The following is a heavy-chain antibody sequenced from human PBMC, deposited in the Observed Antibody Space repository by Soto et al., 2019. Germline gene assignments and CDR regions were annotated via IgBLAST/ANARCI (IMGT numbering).Heavy chain of an antibody. CDR3: ARARRGYLFDY. CDR1: GGSISSNDYS. V-gene: IGHV4-30-2*01. J-gene: IGHJ4*02. D-gene: IGHD5-12*01. Sequence: SETLSLTCAVSGGSISSNDYSWSWIRQPPGKGPEWIGYIYHSGNTYYNPSLKSRVTLSVDRSKNQFSLRVNSVTAADTAVYYCARARRGYLFDYWGPGTLVTVSS. CDR2: IYHSGNT.